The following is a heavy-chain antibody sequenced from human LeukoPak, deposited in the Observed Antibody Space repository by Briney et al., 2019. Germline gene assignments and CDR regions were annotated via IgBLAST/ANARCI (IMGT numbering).Heavy chain of an antibody. Sequence: SETLSLTCAVYGGSFSGYYWSWIRQPPGKGLEWIGEINHSGSTNYNPSPKSRVTISVDTSKNQFSLRLSSVTAADTAVYYCARWLTRGDGRVGRLIIGAFDIWGQGILVTVSS. J-gene: IGHJ4*02. CDR1: GGSFSGYY. CDR2: INHSGST. D-gene: IGHD4/OR15-4a*01. CDR3: ARWLTRGDGRVGRLIIGAFDI. V-gene: IGHV4-34*01.